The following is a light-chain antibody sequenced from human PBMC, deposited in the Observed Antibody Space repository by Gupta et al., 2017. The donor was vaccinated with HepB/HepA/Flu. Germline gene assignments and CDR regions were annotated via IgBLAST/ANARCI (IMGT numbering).Light chain of an antibody. V-gene: IGKV1-5*03. CDR2: KAS. Sequence: DIQMTQSPSTLSASVGDRVTITCRASQSISSWLAWYQQKPGKAPKLLIYKASSLESGVPSRFSGSGSGTEFTLTISSLQPDDFATYYCQHYIVYFPTTFGQGTKVEIK. CDR3: QHYIVYFPTT. J-gene: IGKJ1*01. CDR1: QSISSW.